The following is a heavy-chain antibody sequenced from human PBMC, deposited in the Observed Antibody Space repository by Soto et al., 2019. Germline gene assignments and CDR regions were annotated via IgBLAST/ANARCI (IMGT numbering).Heavy chain of an antibody. J-gene: IGHJ6*02. V-gene: IGHV1-69*01. D-gene: IGHD3-22*01. CDR2: IIPIFGTA. CDR1: GGTFSSYA. CDR3: ARDDSSGYYGLHYGMDV. Sequence: QVQLVQSGAEVKKPGSSVKVSCKASGGTFSSYAISWVRQAPGQGLEWMGGIIPIFGTANYAQKFQGRVTITADESTSTAYMELSSLRSEDTAVYYCARDDSSGYYGLHYGMDVWGQGTTVTVS.